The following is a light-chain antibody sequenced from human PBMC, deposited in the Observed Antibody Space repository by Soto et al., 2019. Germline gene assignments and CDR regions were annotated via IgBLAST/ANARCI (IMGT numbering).Light chain of an antibody. CDR1: QSVSSSY. J-gene: IGKJ4*01. CDR2: GAS. CDR3: QQYGSSPT. V-gene: IGKV3-20*01. Sequence: EIVLTQSPGTLSLSPGERATLSCRASQSVSSSYLAWYQQKPGQAPRLLIYGASSRATGIPDRFSGSGSGTDFTLTISRLEPEYFAVYYGQQYGSSPTFGGGTKVEIK.